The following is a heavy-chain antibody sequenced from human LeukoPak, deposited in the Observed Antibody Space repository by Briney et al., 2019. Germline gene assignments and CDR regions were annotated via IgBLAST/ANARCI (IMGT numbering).Heavy chain of an antibody. CDR2: IYTTGSP. D-gene: IGHD3-10*01. V-gene: IGHV4-61*02. CDR1: GGSVSSNNYY. CDR3: ARDRGITTARGVPSWFDP. J-gene: IGHJ5*02. Sequence: SETLSLTCTVSGGSVSSNNYYWTWIRQPAGKGLEWIGRIYTTGSPSYSPSLKSRVTISVDTPTNQFSLKLTSVSAADTAVYYCARDRGITTARGVPSWFDPWGQGTLVTVSS.